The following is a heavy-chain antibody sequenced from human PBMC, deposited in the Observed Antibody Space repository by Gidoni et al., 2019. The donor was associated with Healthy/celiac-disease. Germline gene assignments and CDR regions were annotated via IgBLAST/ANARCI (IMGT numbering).Heavy chain of an antibody. V-gene: IGHV3-30-3*01. CDR2: ISYDGSNK. Sequence: SGSTGSSYAMHWVRQAPGKGLEWVAVISYDGSNKYYADSVKGRFTISRDNSKNTLYLQMNSLRAEDTAVYYCARDPPTIFGVVTPGAPDYWGQGTLVTVSS. CDR1: GSTGSSYA. CDR3: ARDPPTIFGVVTPGAPDY. D-gene: IGHD3-3*01. J-gene: IGHJ4*02.